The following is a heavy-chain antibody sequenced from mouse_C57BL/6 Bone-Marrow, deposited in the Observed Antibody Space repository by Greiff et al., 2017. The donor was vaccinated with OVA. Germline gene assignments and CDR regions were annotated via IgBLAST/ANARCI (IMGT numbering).Heavy chain of an antibody. CDR1: GFSLTSYG. Sequence: QVQLQQSGPGLVQPSQSLSITCTVSGFSLTSYGVHWVRQSPGKGLEWLGVIWSGGGTDYNAAFISRLSISKDNSKSQVFFKMNSLQADDTAIYYCARNRGLLRLYAMDYWGQGTSVTVSS. CDR3: ARNRGLLRLYAMDY. CDR2: IWSGGGT. J-gene: IGHJ4*01. D-gene: IGHD1-1*01. V-gene: IGHV2-2*01.